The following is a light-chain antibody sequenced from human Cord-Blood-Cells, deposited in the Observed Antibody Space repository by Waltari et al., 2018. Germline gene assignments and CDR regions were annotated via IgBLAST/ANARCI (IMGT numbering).Light chain of an antibody. CDR2: EVS. CDR3: SSYTSSSTLV. CDR1: SSDVGCYHY. Sequence: QSALTQPASVSGSPGQSITISCPGTSSDVGCYHYVSWYQQHPGKAPKLMIYEVSNRPSGVSNRFSGSKSGNTASLTISGLQAEDEADYYCSSYTSSSTLVFGTGTKVTVL. V-gene: IGLV2-14*01. J-gene: IGLJ1*01.